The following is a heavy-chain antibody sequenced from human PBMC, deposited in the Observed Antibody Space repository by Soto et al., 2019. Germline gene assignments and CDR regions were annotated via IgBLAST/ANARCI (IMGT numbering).Heavy chain of an antibody. CDR1: GYNFTAYD. CDR2: MNPINGAA. V-gene: IGHV1-8*02. J-gene: IGHJ6*02. Sequence: ASVKVSCKASGYNFTAYDINWVRQASGQGLEWMGWMNPINGAAGSARRFQGRVSMTRNTATGTAYLELTSLRSDDTAVYYCGRGPSPRAPAGGTPYYYAMDVWGQGTTVTVSS. D-gene: IGHD6-13*01. CDR3: GRGPSPRAPAGGTPYYYAMDV.